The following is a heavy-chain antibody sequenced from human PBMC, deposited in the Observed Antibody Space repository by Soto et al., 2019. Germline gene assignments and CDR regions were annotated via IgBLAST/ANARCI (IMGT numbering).Heavy chain of an antibody. Sequence: PSWTLSLTCAVYGGSFSGYYWRWIRQPPGKGLEWIGEINHSGSTNYNPSLKSRVTISVDTSKNQFSLKLSSVTAADTAVYYCARVGRGARHAFDIWGQGTMVTVS. J-gene: IGHJ3*02. CDR1: GGSFSGYY. V-gene: IGHV4-34*01. D-gene: IGHD1-26*01. CDR2: INHSGST. CDR3: ARVGRGARHAFDI.